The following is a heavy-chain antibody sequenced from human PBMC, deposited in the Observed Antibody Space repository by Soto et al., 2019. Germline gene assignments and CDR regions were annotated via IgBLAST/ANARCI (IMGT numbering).Heavy chain of an antibody. D-gene: IGHD4-17*01. Sequence: EVQLLESGGGLVQPGGSLRLSCAASGITISNYPMSWVRQAPGKGLDWVSGISGSGDRTYYADSAKGRFTISKDISRNSLSLQLDSLGVEDTAVYFCVKDDGGYPSTAPRWCQGTLVTVSS. CDR1: GITISNYP. J-gene: IGHJ4*02. CDR2: ISGSGDRT. CDR3: VKDDGGYPSTAPR. V-gene: IGHV3-23*01.